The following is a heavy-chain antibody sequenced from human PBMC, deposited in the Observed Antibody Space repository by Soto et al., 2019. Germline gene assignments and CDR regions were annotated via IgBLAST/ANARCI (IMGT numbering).Heavy chain of an antibody. Sequence: PSQTLSLTCVISGDSVSSNSAAWNWIRQSPSRGLEWLGRTFYRSKWYNDYAVSLKGRISINPDTSKNQFSLQLNSVTPEDTAVYYGACGECTESASDHGMDVWGQGTTVTVSS. CDR1: GDSVSSNSAA. CDR2: TFYRSKWYN. CDR3: ACGECTESASDHGMDV. J-gene: IGHJ6*02. V-gene: IGHV6-1*01. D-gene: IGHD2-8*02.